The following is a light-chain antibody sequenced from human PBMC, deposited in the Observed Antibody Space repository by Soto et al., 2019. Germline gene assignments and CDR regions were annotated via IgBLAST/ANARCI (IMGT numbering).Light chain of an antibody. CDR2: DAS. CDR3: QQYNSWPPIT. J-gene: IGKJ5*01. Sequence: EIVLTQSPGTLSLSPGARAPLSCRASQSVSSSYLAWYQQKPGQAPRLLIYDASTRATGIPDRFSGGGSGTEFTLTISSLQSEDFVVYYCQQYNSWPPITFGQGTRLEIK. CDR1: QSVSSSY. V-gene: IGKV3-15*01.